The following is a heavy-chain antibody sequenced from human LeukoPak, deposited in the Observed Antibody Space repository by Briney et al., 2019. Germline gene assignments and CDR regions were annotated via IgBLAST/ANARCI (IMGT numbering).Heavy chain of an antibody. CDR1: GFTFTNYA. CDR2: ISGNGETT. Sequence: GGSLRLSCAASGFTFTNYAVTWVRQAPGKGLEWVSSISGNGETTHYTDSVKGRFTISRDNSKNTLYLQMNSLRAEDTAVYYCAKLLRGVVVVPAAAWGQGTLVTVSS. D-gene: IGHD2-2*01. J-gene: IGHJ5*02. V-gene: IGHV3-23*01. CDR3: AKLLRGVVVVPAAA.